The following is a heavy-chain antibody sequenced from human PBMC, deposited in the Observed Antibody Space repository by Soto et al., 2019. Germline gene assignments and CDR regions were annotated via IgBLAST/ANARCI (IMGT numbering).Heavy chain of an antibody. V-gene: IGHV1-69*02. CDR3: ARTSSITIFGVVPWIDP. J-gene: IGHJ5*02. CDR2: IIPILGIA. CDR1: GGTFSSYT. D-gene: IGHD3-3*01. Sequence: ASVKVSCKASGGTFSSYTISWVRQAPGQGLEWMGRIIPILGIANYAQKFQGRVTITADKSTSTAYMELSSLRSEDTAVYYCARTSSITIFGVVPWIDPWGQGTLVTVSS.